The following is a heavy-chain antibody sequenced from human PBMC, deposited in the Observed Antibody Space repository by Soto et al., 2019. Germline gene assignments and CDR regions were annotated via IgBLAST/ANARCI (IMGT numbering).Heavy chain of an antibody. D-gene: IGHD1-26*01. CDR1: GFTFNAYG. CDR3: AKESSQVLGSGSYPHY. J-gene: IGHJ4*02. Sequence: QVQLVESGGGVVQPGRSLRLSCAASGFTFNAYGIHWVRQAPGKGLEWVAVISHDGSYRWYADSVKGRFTISRDNAKHTVYMQMNSLRSADTAVYYCAKESSQVLGSGSYPHYWGKGAPVTVSS. CDR2: ISHDGSYR. V-gene: IGHV3-30*18.